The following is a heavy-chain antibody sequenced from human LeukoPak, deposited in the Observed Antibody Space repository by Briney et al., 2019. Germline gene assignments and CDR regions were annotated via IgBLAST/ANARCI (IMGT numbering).Heavy chain of an antibody. J-gene: IGHJ6*04. CDR2: ISISGDNK. Sequence: PGGPLRLXCAASGFTFSNYEMNWVRLAPGKGLEWVSYISISGDNKDYADSVKGRCTISRDNAKSSLSLQMSSLGAEDTAVYYCARDGPPDVWGKGTTVTVSS. CDR3: ARDGPPDV. CDR1: GFTFSNYE. V-gene: IGHV3-48*03.